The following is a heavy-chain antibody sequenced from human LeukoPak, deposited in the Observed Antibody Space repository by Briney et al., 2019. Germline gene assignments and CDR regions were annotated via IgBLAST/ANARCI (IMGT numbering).Heavy chain of an antibody. J-gene: IGHJ4*02. Sequence: GGSLRLSCAASAITFSTYAMSWVRQAPGKGLEWVANINQDETEKYYVDSVKGRFTISRDNAKNSLYLQMNGLRAEDTAVYYCARGGAAPDYWGQGTLVTVSS. CDR3: ARGGAAPDY. CDR2: INQDETEK. D-gene: IGHD1-26*01. CDR1: AITFSTYA. V-gene: IGHV3-7*01.